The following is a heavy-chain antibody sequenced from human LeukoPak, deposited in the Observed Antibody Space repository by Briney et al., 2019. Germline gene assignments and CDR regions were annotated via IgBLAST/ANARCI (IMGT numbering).Heavy chain of an antibody. V-gene: IGHV3-23*01. CDR2: ISNNGGYT. CDR3: AKQLGYCSDGSCYFPY. Sequence: GVSLRLSCAASGFAFSSSAMSWVRQAPGKGLEWVSAISNNGGYTYYADSVQGRFTISRDNSKSTLCLQMNSLRAEDTAVYYCAKQLGYCSDGSCYFPYWGQGTLVTVSS. D-gene: IGHD2-15*01. J-gene: IGHJ4*02. CDR1: GFAFSSSA.